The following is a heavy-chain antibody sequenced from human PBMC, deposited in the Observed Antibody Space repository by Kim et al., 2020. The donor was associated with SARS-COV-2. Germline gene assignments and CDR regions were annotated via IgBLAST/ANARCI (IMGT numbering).Heavy chain of an antibody. Sequence: SVKVSCKASGGTFSSYAISWVRQAPGQGLEWMGGIIPIFGTANYAQKFQGRVTITADESTSTAYMELSSLRSEDTAVYYCARDLGYCSGGSCYGGPGMGTPFDYWFDPWGQGTLVTVSS. V-gene: IGHV1-69*13. CDR3: ARDLGYCSGGSCYGGPGMGTPFDYWFDP. CDR1: GGTFSSYA. J-gene: IGHJ5*02. CDR2: IIPIFGTA. D-gene: IGHD2-15*01.